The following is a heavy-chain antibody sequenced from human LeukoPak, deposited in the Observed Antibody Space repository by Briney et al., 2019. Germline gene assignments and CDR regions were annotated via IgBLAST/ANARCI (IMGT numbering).Heavy chain of an antibody. D-gene: IGHD6-6*01. CDR1: GFTFNSYA. V-gene: IGHV3-23*01. Sequence: GGSLRLSCAASGFTFNSYAMIWVRQAPGKGLEWVSVINGNGGSTYYADSVKGRFTMSRDSFKSTLYLQMNSLRAEDTAIYYCAKGLSTYSSSSPDYWGQGTLVTVSS. J-gene: IGHJ4*02. CDR3: AKGLSTYSSSSPDY. CDR2: INGNGGST.